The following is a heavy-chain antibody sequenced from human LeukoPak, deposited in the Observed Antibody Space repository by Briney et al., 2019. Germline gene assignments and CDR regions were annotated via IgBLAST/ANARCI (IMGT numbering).Heavy chain of an antibody. J-gene: IGHJ6*03. Sequence: GGSLRLSCAASGFTFSSYAMSWVRQAPGKGLEWVSAISGSGGSTYYADSVKGRFTISRDNSKNTLYLQMNSLRAEDTAVYYCARVYHYDFWSGYRFYYYYYMDVWGKGTTVTVSS. CDR3: ARVYHYDFWSGYRFYYYYYMDV. V-gene: IGHV3-23*01. CDR2: ISGSGGST. D-gene: IGHD3-3*01. CDR1: GFTFSSYA.